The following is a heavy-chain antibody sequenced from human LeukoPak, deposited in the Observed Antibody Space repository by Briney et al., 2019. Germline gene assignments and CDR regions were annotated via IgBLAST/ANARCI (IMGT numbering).Heavy chain of an antibody. D-gene: IGHD1-26*01. Sequence: PGESLKISCKGSGYSFTNYWIGWVRQMPGKGLEWMGIIYPGDSDTRYIPSFQGQVTISADRSISTAYLQWTSLKASDTAMYYCARRVHRGGSYSSHSDYWGQGTLVTVSS. CDR1: GYSFTNYW. CDR3: ARRVHRGGSYSSHSDY. CDR2: IYPGDSDT. V-gene: IGHV5-51*01. J-gene: IGHJ4*02.